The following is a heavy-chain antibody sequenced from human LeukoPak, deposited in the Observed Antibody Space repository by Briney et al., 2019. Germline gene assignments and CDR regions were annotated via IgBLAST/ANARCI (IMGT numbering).Heavy chain of an antibody. CDR2: ISYDGSNK. CDR1: GFTFSSYA. Sequence: PGGSLRLSCAASGFTFSSYAMHWVRQAPGKGLEWVAVISYDGSNKYYADSVKGRFTISRDNSKNTLYLQMNSLRAEDTAVYYCARDRIVEVGYSYGLFDYWGQGTLVTVSS. CDR3: ARDRIVEVGYSYGLFDY. J-gene: IGHJ4*02. D-gene: IGHD5-18*01. V-gene: IGHV3-30-3*01.